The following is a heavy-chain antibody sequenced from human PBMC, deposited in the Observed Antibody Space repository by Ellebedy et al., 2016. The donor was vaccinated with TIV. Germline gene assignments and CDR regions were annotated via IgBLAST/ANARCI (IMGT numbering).Heavy chain of an antibody. CDR3: AKEGYGGNSNGIDY. J-gene: IGHJ4*02. CDR1: GFTFSNSE. CDR2: ISSSGGSI. V-gene: IGHV3-48*03. Sequence: GGSLRLSCTASGFTFSNSEMNWVRQAPGKGPEWISYISSSGGSIFYADSVKGRFTISRDNAKNSLYLQMNSLRVEDTAVYFCAKEGYGGNSNGIDYWGQGTLVTVSS. D-gene: IGHD4-23*01.